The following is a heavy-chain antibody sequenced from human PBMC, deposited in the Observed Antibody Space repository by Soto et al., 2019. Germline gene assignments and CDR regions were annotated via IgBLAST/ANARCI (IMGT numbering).Heavy chain of an antibody. V-gene: IGHV1-3*01. CDR2: INAGNGNT. CDR3: ARGVAGPLHWFDP. Sequence: ASVKVSCKASGYTFTSYAMHWVRQAPGQRLEWMGWINAGNGNTKYSQKLQGRVTITRDTSASTAYMELSSLRSEDTAVFYCARGVAGPLHWFDPWGQGTLVTVSS. CDR1: GYTFTSYA. D-gene: IGHD6-19*01. J-gene: IGHJ5*02.